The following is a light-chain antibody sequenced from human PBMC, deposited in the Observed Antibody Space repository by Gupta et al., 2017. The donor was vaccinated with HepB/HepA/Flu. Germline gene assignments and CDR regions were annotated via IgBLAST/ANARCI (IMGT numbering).Light chain of an antibody. CDR2: TNT. V-gene: IGLV1-40*01. J-gene: IGLJ2*01. CDR1: SSNIGAGYD. Sequence: QSVLTPPPSVSGAPGQRVTISCPGSSSNIGAGYDVHWYQQLPGTAPKLLIYTNTNRPSGVPDRFSGSKSGTSASLAITGLQAEDEADYYCQSYDNSVSGSVFGGGTKLTVL. CDR3: QSYDNSVSGSV.